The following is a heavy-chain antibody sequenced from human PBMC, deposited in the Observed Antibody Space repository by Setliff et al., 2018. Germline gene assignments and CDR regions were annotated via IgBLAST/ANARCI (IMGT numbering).Heavy chain of an antibody. CDR1: GGSFSGYY. V-gene: IGHV4-34*01. J-gene: IGHJ4*02. Sequence: SETLSLTCAVSGGSFSGYYWSWIRQRPGKGLEWIGEIHHSGGTNYSPALKSRVTLSIDTSSNEFSLNLRSVTAADTAIYYCARDSHRLTTDPLFDHWGQGALVTVSS. D-gene: IGHD6-25*01. CDR2: IHHSGGT. CDR3: ARDSHRLTTDPLFDH.